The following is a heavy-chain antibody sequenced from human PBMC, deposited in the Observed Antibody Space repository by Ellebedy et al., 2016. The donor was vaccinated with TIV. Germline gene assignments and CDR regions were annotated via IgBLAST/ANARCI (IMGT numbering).Heavy chain of an antibody. Sequence: AASVKVSCKASGYTFTNYYIHWVRQAPGRGLEWMGIINPSGGITVYADKFQGRVTMTRDTSTTTVNMELRSLRSADTAVYYCAREDAFDIWGQGTMVTVSS. J-gene: IGHJ3*02. V-gene: IGHV1-46*01. CDR2: INPSGGIT. CDR3: AREDAFDI. CDR1: GYTFTNYY.